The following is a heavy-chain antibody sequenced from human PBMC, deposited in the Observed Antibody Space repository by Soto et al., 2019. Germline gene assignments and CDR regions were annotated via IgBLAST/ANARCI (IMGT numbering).Heavy chain of an antibody. D-gene: IGHD6-13*01. Sequence: SETLSLTCTVSGGSISSYFYIWVRQPPGKGLEWIGSVYYTGTTDYNPSLKSRVAISVDTSKTQFSLNLRSVTAADTAVYYCARDLAAVPRAFDYWGRGTLDTSPQ. J-gene: IGHJ4*02. CDR1: GGSISSYF. V-gene: IGHV4-59*01. CDR3: ARDLAAVPRAFDY. CDR2: VYYTGTT.